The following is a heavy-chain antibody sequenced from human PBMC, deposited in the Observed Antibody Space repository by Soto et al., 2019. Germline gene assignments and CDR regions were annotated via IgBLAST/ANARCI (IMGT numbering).Heavy chain of an antibody. CDR3: ARMGNCGSLNWFGA. D-gene: IGHD3-10*01. V-gene: IGHV1-8*02. Sequence: ASVKVSCKASGYTFTNNDVSWVRQATGQGLEWMGWMNPGSGDTGYAQKFQGRVTMTRDISIATAYMELNSLTSEDTAIYYCARMGNCGSLNWFGAWGQGSLVTVSS. J-gene: IGHJ5*02. CDR1: GYTFTNND. CDR2: MNPGSGDT.